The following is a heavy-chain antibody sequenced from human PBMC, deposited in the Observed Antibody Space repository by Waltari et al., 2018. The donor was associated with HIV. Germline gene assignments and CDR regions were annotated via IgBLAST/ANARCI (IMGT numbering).Heavy chain of an antibody. J-gene: IGHJ6*02. D-gene: IGHD2-15*01. CDR3: ARTYHYYYYYGMDV. CDR1: GFTFSSYS. V-gene: IGHV3-21*01. CDR2: ISSSSSYI. Sequence: EVQLVESGGGLVKPGGSLRLSCAASGFTFSSYSMNWVRQAPGKRMEWVSSISSSSSYIYYADSVKGRFTISRDNAKNSLYLQMNSLRAEDTAVYYCARTYHYYYYYGMDVWGQGTTVTVSS.